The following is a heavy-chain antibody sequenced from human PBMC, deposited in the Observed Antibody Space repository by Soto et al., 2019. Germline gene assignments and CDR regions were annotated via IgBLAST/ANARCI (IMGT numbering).Heavy chain of an antibody. V-gene: IGHV4-30-2*01. CDR3: ARDQLEGNWFDP. CDR2: IYHSGST. CDR1: GGSISSGGYS. J-gene: IGHJ5*02. Sequence: QLQLQESGSGLVRPSQTLSLTCAVSGGSISSGGYSWNWIRQPPGKGLEWIGCIYHSGSTLYNPSLKSRVNISVDKSKNQFSLKLSSVTAADTAVYYCARDQLEGNWFDPWGQGTLVTVSS. D-gene: IGHD1-1*01.